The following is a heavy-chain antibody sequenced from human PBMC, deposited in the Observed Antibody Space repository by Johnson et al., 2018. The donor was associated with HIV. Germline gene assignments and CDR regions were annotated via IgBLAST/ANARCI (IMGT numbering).Heavy chain of an antibody. V-gene: IGHV3-11*04. CDR1: GFTFDEYG. CDR3: GRDDYHEPRNYFER. D-gene: IGHD3-22*01. J-gene: IGHJ3*02. Sequence: QVQLVESGGGVVQPGRSLRLSCAASGFTFDEYGMSWVLQVPGRGLEWVSFISSGGSTFYADSVKGRFTISRDNAKNSLYLQLNSLRAEDTDMYYCGRDDYHEPRNYFERWGQGTMVTVSS. CDR2: ISSGGST.